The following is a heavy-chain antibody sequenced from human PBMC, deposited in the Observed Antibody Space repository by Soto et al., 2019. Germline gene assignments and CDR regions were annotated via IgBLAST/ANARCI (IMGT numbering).Heavy chain of an antibody. CDR3: ARKEGPTVLLSDGVGV. J-gene: IGHJ6*02. Sequence: PGEYLEISCKGSVYTFTTYWISWVRQMPGKGLEWMGRIDPSDSYTNYSPSFQGHVTISADKSISTAYLQWSSLKASDTAMYYCARKEGPTVLLSDGVGVWGQGTAVTVPS. D-gene: IGHD4-17*01. CDR2: IDPSDSYT. CDR1: VYTFTTYW. V-gene: IGHV5-10-1*01.